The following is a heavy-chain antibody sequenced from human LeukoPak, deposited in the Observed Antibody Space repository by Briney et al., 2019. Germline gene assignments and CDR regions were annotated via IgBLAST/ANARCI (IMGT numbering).Heavy chain of an antibody. Sequence: GESLKISCKGSGYSFTSYWIGWVRQMPGKGLEWMGIIYPGDSDTKYSPSFEGQVTISVDKSISTAYLHWSSLKASDTAMYYCARQSTYYYDSSATYWGQGTLVTVSS. CDR3: ARQSTYYYDSSATY. CDR1: GYSFTSYW. V-gene: IGHV5-51*01. CDR2: IYPGDSDT. D-gene: IGHD3-22*01. J-gene: IGHJ4*02.